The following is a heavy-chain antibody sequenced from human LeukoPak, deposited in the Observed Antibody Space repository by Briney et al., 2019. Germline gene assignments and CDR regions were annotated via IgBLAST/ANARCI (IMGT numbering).Heavy chain of an antibody. J-gene: IGHJ3*02. Sequence: PGRSLRLSCAASGFTFDDYAMHWVRQAPGKGLEWVSSISSSSSYIYYADSVKGRFTISRDNAKNSLYLQMNSLRAEDTAVYYCAREGWLRDAFDIWGQGTMVTVSS. CDR2: ISSSSSYI. V-gene: IGHV3-21*01. D-gene: IGHD5-12*01. CDR3: AREGWLRDAFDI. CDR1: GFTFDDYA.